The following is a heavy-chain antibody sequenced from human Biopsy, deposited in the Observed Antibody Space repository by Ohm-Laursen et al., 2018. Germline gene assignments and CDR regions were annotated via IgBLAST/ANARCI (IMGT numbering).Heavy chain of an antibody. V-gene: IGHV4-39*01. CDR3: ARHPTGFWFDP. CDR1: GGSISSSTTYY. CDR2: IYNTETT. Sequence: SETLSLTCTVSGGSISSSTTYYWAWLRQPPGKGLEWIGSIYNTETTLYNPSLKSRVTISVDTSTNHFSLKVSSVTAADTALYFCARHPTGFWFDPWGHGTLVTVSS. J-gene: IGHJ5*02.